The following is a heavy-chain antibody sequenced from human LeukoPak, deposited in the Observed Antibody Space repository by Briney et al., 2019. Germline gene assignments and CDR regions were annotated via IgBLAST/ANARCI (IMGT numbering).Heavy chain of an antibody. J-gene: IGHJ4*02. Sequence: GGSLRLSCAASGFTFSSYSMNWVRQAPGKGLEWVSYISSSSSTIYYADSVKGRFTISRDDAKNSLYLQMNSLRAEDTAVYYCARDRYFYTSGSYYQSYWGQGTLVTVSS. CDR2: ISSSSSTI. V-gene: IGHV3-48*01. CDR1: GFTFSSYS. D-gene: IGHD3-10*01. CDR3: ARDRYFYTSGSYYQSY.